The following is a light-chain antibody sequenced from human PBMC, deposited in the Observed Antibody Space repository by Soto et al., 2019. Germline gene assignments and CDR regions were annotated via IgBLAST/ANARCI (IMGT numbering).Light chain of an antibody. CDR1: SSDVGGYDY. CDR2: EVS. V-gene: IGLV2-14*01. J-gene: IGLJ2*01. Sequence: QSVLTQPASVSGSPGQSITISCTGTSSDVGGYDYVSWYQHHPGKVPKLIIYEVSKRPSGVSHRFSGSKSGNTASLTISGLQTEDEADYYCSSYTTPSALVFGGGTKVTVL. CDR3: SSYTTPSALV.